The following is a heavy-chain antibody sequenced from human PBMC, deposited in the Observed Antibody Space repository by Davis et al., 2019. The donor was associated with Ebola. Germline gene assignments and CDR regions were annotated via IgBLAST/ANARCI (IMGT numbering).Heavy chain of an antibody. D-gene: IGHD3-3*01. CDR3: AKGSVTIFGVAPDYYGMDV. CDR1: GFTFSSYG. V-gene: IGHV3-30*02. CDR2: IRYDGSNQ. Sequence: GGSLRLSCAASGFTFSSYGIHWVRQAPGKGLEWVAFIRYDGSNQYYADSVKGRFTISRDNSKNTLYLQMNSLRAEDTAVYYCAKGSVTIFGVAPDYYGMDVWGKGTTVTVSS. J-gene: IGHJ6*04.